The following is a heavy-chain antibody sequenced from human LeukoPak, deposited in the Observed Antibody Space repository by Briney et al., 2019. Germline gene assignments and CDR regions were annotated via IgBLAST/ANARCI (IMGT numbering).Heavy chain of an antibody. D-gene: IGHD3-22*01. J-gene: IGHJ5*02. CDR1: GYTFTGYY. CDR3: ARDHYYYDSSGYYYGWFDP. Sequence: SVKVSCKASGYTFTGYYMHWVRQAPGQGLEWMGGIIPIFGTANYAQKFQGRVTITADESTSTAYMELSSLRSEDTAVYYCARDHYYYDSSGYYYGWFDPWGQGTLVTVSS. V-gene: IGHV1-69*13. CDR2: IIPIFGTA.